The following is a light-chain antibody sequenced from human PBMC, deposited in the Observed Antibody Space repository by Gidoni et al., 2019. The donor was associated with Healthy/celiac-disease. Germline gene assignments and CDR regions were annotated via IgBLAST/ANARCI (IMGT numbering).Light chain of an antibody. V-gene: IGKV1-39*01. Sequence: DIQMTQSPSSLSASVGDRFTITCRASQSLSRYLHWYQQKPGKAPKLLIFAAYSLQSGVPSRFSGSGSGTDFTLTISSLQPEDFATYYCQQAYSIPLTFGGGTKVEIK. J-gene: IGKJ4*01. CDR1: QSLSRY. CDR2: AAY. CDR3: QQAYSIPLT.